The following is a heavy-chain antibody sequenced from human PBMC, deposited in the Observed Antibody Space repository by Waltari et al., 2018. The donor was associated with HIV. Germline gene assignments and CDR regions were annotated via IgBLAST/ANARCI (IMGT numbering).Heavy chain of an antibody. V-gene: IGHV4-39*01. CDR1: GGSISSSSYY. D-gene: IGHD3-3*01. J-gene: IGHJ3*02. CDR2: IYYSGST. CDR3: ARLATITEAFDI. Sequence: QLQLQESGPGLVKPSETLSLTCTVSGGSISSSSYYWGWIRQPPGKGLEWIGSIYYSGSTYYNPSLKSRVTISVDTSKNQFSLKLSSVTAADTAVYYCARLATITEAFDIWGQGTMVTVSS.